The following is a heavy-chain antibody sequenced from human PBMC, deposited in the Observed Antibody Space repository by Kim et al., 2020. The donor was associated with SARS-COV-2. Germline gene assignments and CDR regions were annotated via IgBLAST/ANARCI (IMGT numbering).Heavy chain of an antibody. Sequence: ASVKVSCKASGYTFTSYAMHWVRQAPGQRLEWMGWINAGNGNTKYSQKFQGRVTITRDTSASTAYMELSSLRSEDTAVYYCASGVAVAGTFDIWGQGTMVTVSS. CDR3: ASGVAVAGTFDI. V-gene: IGHV1-3*01. CDR2: INAGNGNT. CDR1: GYTFTSYA. D-gene: IGHD6-19*01. J-gene: IGHJ3*02.